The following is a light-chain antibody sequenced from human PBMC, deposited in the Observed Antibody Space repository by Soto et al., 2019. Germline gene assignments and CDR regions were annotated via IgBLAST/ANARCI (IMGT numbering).Light chain of an antibody. V-gene: IGKV3-15*01. CDR3: QQYDYWPPYT. J-gene: IGKJ2*01. CDR1: QSIRDN. Sequence: KQSPATMSVSPGERAIVSCRASQSIRDNLAWYQQTPGRAPRLLIYGASIRAIGVPARFSGSGSGTEFTLTISSLQSEDFAVYYCQQYDYWPPYTFGQGTKVEI. CDR2: GAS.